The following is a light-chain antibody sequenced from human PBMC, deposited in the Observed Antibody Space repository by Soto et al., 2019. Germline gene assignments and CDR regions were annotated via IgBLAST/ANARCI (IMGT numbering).Light chain of an antibody. CDR3: QQYSEWPPWT. CDR1: IY. Sequence: IYLGWYLQKPGQAPRLLIFGASTRATGTPARFSGSGSGTEFTLTISSLQSEDFAIYYCQQYSEWPPWTFCQGTKV. CDR2: GAS. V-gene: IGKV3-15*01. J-gene: IGKJ1*01.